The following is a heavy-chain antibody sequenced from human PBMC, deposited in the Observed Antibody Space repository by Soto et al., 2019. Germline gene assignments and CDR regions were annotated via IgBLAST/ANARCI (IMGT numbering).Heavy chain of an antibody. CDR2: IYWDDDK. V-gene: IGHV2-5*02. D-gene: IGHD3-10*01. Sequence: QITLKESGPTLVKPTQTLTLTCTFSGFSLSPSGVGVGWIRQPPGKALEWLALIYWDDDKRYSPSLKSRRTITKYTSKNQVVLTMTTMDPVDTATYYCAHRGRFGWCDYWGQGNLGTVSS. CDR3: AHRGRFGWCDY. J-gene: IGHJ4*02. CDR1: GFSLSPSGVG.